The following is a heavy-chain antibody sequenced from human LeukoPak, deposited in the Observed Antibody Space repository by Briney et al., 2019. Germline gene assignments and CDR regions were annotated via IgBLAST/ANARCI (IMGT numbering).Heavy chain of an antibody. CDR2: ISAYNGNT. CDR1: GYTFTSYG. Sequence: ASVKVSCKASGYTFTSYGISWVRQAPGQGLEWMGWISAYNGNTNYAQELQGRVTMTTDTSTSTAYMELRSLRSDDTAVYYCARERYGSGSLRNWFDPWGQGTLVTVSS. CDR3: ARERYGSGSLRNWFDP. V-gene: IGHV1-18*01. J-gene: IGHJ5*02. D-gene: IGHD3-10*01.